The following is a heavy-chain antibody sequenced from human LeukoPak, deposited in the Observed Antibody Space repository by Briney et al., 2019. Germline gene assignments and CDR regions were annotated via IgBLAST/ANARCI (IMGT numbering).Heavy chain of an antibody. Sequence: SETLSLTCTVSGGSINNYYWSWIRQPPGKGLEWIGYIYYSGSTYYNPSLKSRVTISVNTSNNQFSLKLSAVTAADTAVYYCARGVIQLSTDAFDIWRQGTMVTVPS. J-gene: IGHJ3*02. CDR3: ARGVIQLSTDAFDI. CDR2: IYYSGST. V-gene: IGHV4-59*01. CDR1: GGSINNYY. D-gene: IGHD5-18*01.